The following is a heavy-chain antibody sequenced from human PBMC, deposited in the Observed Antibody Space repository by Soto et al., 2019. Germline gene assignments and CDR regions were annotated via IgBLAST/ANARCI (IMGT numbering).Heavy chain of an antibody. Sequence: QEHLVESGGGVVQPGRSLRLSCAASGFTFRIYAMHWVRQAPGKGLECVEVISYDGSNKFYRDSVKGRFTISRDNSKNTLYLQINSLRYEDTAVYYCARGDREDIAVVVGARPGEYGVDVWGQGTTVTVSS. CDR1: GFTFRIYA. CDR3: ARGDREDIAVVVGARPGEYGVDV. J-gene: IGHJ6*02. D-gene: IGHD2-15*01. CDR2: ISYDGSNK. V-gene: IGHV3-30-3*01.